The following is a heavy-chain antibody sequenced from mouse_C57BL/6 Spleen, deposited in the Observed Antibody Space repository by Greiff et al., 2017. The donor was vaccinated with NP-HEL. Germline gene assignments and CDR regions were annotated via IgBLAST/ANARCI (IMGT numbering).Heavy chain of an antibody. J-gene: IGHJ3*01. Sequence: EVKLMESGGGLVQPGGSLKLSCAASGFTFSDYYMYWVRQTPEKRLEWVAYISNGGGSTYYPDTVKGRFTISRDNAKNTLYLQMSRLKSEDTAMYYCARQRAYSNYGFAYWGQGTLVTVSA. CDR1: GFTFSDYY. CDR2: ISNGGGST. V-gene: IGHV5-12*01. CDR3: ARQRAYSNYGFAY. D-gene: IGHD2-5*01.